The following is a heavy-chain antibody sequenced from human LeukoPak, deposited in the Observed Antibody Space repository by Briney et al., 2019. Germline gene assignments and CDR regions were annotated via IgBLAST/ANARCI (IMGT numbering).Heavy chain of an antibody. J-gene: IGHJ6*03. CDR3: ARGRKPHSSVGPGYYMDV. CDR1: GYTFTSYG. V-gene: IGHV1-18*01. D-gene: IGHD2-21*01. Sequence: GASVKVSCKASGYTFTSYGISWVRQAPGQGLEWMGWINAGNGNTKYSQKFQGRVTMTRDTSISTAYMELSRLRSDDTAVYYCARGRKPHSSVGPGYYMDVWGKGTTVTVSS. CDR2: INAGNGNT.